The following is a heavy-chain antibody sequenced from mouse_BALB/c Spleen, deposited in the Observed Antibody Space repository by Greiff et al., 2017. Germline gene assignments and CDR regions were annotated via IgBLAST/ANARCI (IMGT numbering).Heavy chain of an antibody. J-gene: IGHJ2*01. CDR3: ARWYYGNYFDY. Sequence: EVKLQESGPGLVKPSQSLSLTCTVTGYSITSDYAWNWIRQFPGNKLEWMGYISYSGSTSYNPSLKSRISITRDTSKNQFFLQLNSVTTEDTATYYCARWYYGNYFDYWGQGTTLTVSS. D-gene: IGHD2-1*01. CDR1: GYSITSDYA. V-gene: IGHV3-2*02. CDR2: ISYSGST.